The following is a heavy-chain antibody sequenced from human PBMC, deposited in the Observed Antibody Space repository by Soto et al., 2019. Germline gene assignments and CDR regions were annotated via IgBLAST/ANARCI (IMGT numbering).Heavy chain of an antibody. CDR1: GFTFSDYW. J-gene: IGHJ4*02. CDR2: IKFDGSEK. D-gene: IGHD2-2*01. CDR3: VKDGGYCSSTTCYSPRNHYFDS. Sequence: LRLYCAASGFTFSDYWMSWVRQAPGKGPEWVANIKFDGSEKQYVDSVKGRFSISRDNSRNSLFLQMNSLRAGDTAVYYCVKDGGYCSSTTCYSPRNHYFDSWGQGTLVTVSS. V-gene: IGHV3-7*03.